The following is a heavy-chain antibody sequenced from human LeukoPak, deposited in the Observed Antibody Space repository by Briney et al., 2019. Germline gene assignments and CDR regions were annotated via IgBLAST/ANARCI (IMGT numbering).Heavy chain of an antibody. Sequence: GGSLRLSCAASGFTFSSYWMSWVRQAPGKGLEWVANIKQDGSEKYYVDSVRGRFTISRDNAKNSLYLQMNSLRAEDTAVYYCARDVRVAVGFTHKGYYFDYWGQGTLVTVSS. J-gene: IGHJ4*02. CDR3: ARDVRVAVGFTHKGYYFDY. CDR1: GFTFSSYW. V-gene: IGHV3-7*01. D-gene: IGHD1-26*01. CDR2: IKQDGSEK.